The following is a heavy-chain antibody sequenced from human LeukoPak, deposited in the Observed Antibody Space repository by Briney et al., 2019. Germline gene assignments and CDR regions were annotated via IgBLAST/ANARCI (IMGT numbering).Heavy chain of an antibody. CDR2: IYISGNT. Sequence: SETLSLTCTVSGGSISSGSYYWSWIRQPAGKGLEWIGRIYISGNTNYNPSLKCRVTISIDTSKNQFSLKLSSVTAADTAVYYCARGFWSDAFDIWGQGTMVTVSS. CDR3: ARGFWSDAFDI. CDR1: GGSISSGSYY. V-gene: IGHV4-61*02. D-gene: IGHD3-3*01. J-gene: IGHJ3*02.